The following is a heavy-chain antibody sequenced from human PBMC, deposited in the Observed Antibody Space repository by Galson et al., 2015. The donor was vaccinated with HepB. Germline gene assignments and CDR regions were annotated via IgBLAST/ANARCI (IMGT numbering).Heavy chain of an antibody. Sequence: SLRLSCAASGFTFSSHSMHWVRQAPGKGLEWVALIRYDGSNDYYADSVKGRFTISRDNSKNTVYLQMNSLRDEDTAVYHCARDKGYTYGHAFDYWGQGTLVTVSS. CDR2: IRYDGSND. CDR1: GFTFSSHS. V-gene: IGHV3-33*01. J-gene: IGHJ4*02. CDR3: ARDKGYTYGHAFDY. D-gene: IGHD5-18*01.